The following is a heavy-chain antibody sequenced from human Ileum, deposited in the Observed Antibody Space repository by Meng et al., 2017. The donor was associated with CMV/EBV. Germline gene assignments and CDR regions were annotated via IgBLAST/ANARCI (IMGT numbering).Heavy chain of an antibody. CDR1: GGSISNGNFY. D-gene: IGHD2-21*02. CDR3: ARMTLYWYFDL. J-gene: IGHJ2*01. CDR2: MFYRGNT. Sequence: QMQLQESGPGLVKPSETLSPTCTVSGGSISNGNFYWGWIRQPPGKELELIGSMFYRGNTYYNPSLRSRVTISLDTSKDQFSLRLTSVTGADTAVYYCARMTLYWYFDLWGRGSLVTVSS. V-gene: IGHV4-39*07.